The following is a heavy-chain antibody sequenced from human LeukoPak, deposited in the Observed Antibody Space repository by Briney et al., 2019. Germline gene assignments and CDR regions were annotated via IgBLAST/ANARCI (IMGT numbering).Heavy chain of an antibody. J-gene: IGHJ4*02. V-gene: IGHV4-34*01. Sequence: SETLSLTCAVYGGSFNGYFWSWIRQPPGKGLEWIGEMDHRGNINYNPSLRSRVAIPVDLSNNHFSLKLTSVTAADTAVYYCARRNFSVWLRYYFDYWGQGTLVTVSS. CDR1: GGSFNGYF. CDR3: ARRNFSVWLRYYFDY. CDR2: MDHRGNI. D-gene: IGHD5-18*01.